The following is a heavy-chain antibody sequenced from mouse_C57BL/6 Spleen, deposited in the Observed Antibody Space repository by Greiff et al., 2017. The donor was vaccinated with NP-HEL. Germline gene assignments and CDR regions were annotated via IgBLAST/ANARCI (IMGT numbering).Heavy chain of an antibody. CDR3: ARNGYYVDYYAMDY. V-gene: IGHV3-6*01. CDR1: GYSITSGYY. J-gene: IGHJ4*01. D-gene: IGHD2-3*01. Sequence: DVQLQESGPGLVKPSQSLSLTCSVTGYSITSGYYWNWIRQFPGNKLEWMGYISYDGSNNYNPSLKNRISITHDTSKNQFFLKLNSVTTEDTATYYCARNGYYVDYYAMDYWGQGTSVTVSS. CDR2: ISYDGSN.